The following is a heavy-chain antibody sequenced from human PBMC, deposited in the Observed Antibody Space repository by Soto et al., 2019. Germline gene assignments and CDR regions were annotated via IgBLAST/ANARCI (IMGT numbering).Heavy chain of an antibody. CDR1: GGTFSSYA. Sequence: QVQLVQSGAEVKKPGSSVKVSCKASGGTFSSYAISWVRQAPGQGLEWMGGIIPIFGTANYAQKFQGRVTIAADESTSTAYIELSSLRSEDTAVYYCARVTVLDILTGRGPKTDFDYWGQGTLVTVSS. V-gene: IGHV1-69*01. CDR3: ARVTVLDILTGRGPKTDFDY. CDR2: IIPIFGTA. J-gene: IGHJ4*02. D-gene: IGHD3-9*01.